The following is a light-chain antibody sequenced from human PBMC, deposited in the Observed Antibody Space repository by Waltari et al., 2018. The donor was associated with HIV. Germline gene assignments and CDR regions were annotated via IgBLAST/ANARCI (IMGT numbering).Light chain of an antibody. CDR2: DDS. V-gene: IGLV3-21*02. CDR3: QVWDTAATEHVT. Sequence: SYLLAQPPSVSVAPGQTAILTCGGNNIGTTSVHWYLQKPGQAPLLIVYDDSDRPSGVPVRFSGSNSGNTATLTISGVEAGDEADYFCQVWDTAATEHVTFGGGTKLSVL. J-gene: IGLJ2*01. CDR1: NIGTTS.